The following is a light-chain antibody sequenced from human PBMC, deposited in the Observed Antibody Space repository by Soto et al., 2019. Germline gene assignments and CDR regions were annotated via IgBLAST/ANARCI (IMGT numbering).Light chain of an antibody. J-gene: IGKJ1*01. CDR3: QHYAGSSWT. V-gene: IGKV3-20*01. Sequence: EIVLTQSPGTLSLSPGERATLSCRASQSVSSSYLAWYQQKPGQAPRLLIYGASTRATGIPDRFSGSGSGTEFTLTISRLEPEDFEVYYCQHYAGSSWTFGQGTKVEIK. CDR2: GAS. CDR1: QSVSSSY.